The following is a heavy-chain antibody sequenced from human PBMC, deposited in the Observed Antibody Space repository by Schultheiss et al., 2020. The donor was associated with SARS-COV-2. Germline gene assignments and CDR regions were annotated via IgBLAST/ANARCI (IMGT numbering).Heavy chain of an antibody. CDR3: ARDPARRYYDSSGLDWYFDL. D-gene: IGHD3-22*01. Sequence: ASVKVSCKASGYTFTDYYMHWVRQAPGQGLEWMGWINPNSGGTNYAQKFQGWVTMTRDTSISTAYVELSRLRSDDTAVYYCARDPARRYYDSSGLDWYFDLWGRGTLVTVSS. CDR2: INPNSGGT. J-gene: IGHJ2*01. CDR1: GYTFTDYY. V-gene: IGHV1-2*04.